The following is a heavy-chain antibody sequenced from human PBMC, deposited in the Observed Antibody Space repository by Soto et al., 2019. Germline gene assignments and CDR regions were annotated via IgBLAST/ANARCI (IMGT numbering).Heavy chain of an antibody. CDR1: GYSFTSYW. V-gene: IGHV5-51*01. D-gene: IGHD4-4*01. J-gene: IGHJ4*02. CDR2: IYPGDSDT. CDR3: ANPKTYSNYDLDY. Sequence: GESLTISCKGSGYSFTSYWIGWVRQMPGKGLEWMGIIYPGDSDTRYSPSFQGQVTISADKSISTAYLQWSSLKASDTAMYYCANPKTYSNYDLDYWGQGTLVTVSS.